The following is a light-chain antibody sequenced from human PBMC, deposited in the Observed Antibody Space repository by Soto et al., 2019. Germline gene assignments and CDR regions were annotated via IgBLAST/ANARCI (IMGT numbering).Light chain of an antibody. J-gene: IGKJ1*01. CDR2: AAS. Sequence: EIALTQSPGILSLCPGERATLSCRASQSVTANYLAWYQQKPGQAPRLLIYAASIGATGIPDRFSGSGSGTDFTLTISRLEPEDSAVYYCLQYGVPLWTFGQGTKVEIK. V-gene: IGKV3-20*01. CDR1: QSVTANY. CDR3: LQYGVPLWT.